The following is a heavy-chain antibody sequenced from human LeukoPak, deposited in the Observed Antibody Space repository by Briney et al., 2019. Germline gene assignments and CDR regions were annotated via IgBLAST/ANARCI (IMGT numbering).Heavy chain of an antibody. CDR3: ARLGSYWDY. CDR1: GGSFSGYY. D-gene: IGHD3-10*01. V-gene: IGHV4-34*01. J-gene: IGHJ4*02. CDR2: INHSGST. Sequence: SETLSLTCAVYGGSFSGYYWSWIRQPPGKGLEWIGEINHSGSTNYNPSLKSRVTISVDTSKNQFSLKLSSVTAADTAVYYCARLGSYWDYWGQGTLVTVSS.